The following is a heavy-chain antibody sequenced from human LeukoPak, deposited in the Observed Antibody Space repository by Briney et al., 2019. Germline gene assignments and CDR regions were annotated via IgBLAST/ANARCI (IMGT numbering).Heavy chain of an antibody. Sequence: SETLSLTCAVYGGSFSDHYWNWIRQPPGKGLEWIGEINHSGTTNYNASLKSRVTISVDTSKNHFSLKLNSMTAADTAVYYCARKASHYSYGLRAIDYWGQGTWSPSPQ. CDR2: INHSGTT. V-gene: IGHV4-34*01. D-gene: IGHD5-18*01. J-gene: IGHJ4*02. CDR3: ARKASHYSYGLRAIDY. CDR1: GGSFSDHY.